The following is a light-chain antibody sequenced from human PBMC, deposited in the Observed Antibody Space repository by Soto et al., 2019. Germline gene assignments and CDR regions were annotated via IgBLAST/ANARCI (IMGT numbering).Light chain of an antibody. V-gene: IGLV1-47*02. CDR3: GTWDDGLDAWV. CDR2: NND. Sequence: QLVLTQPPSASATPGQGVNISCSGSRSNIGSRYVYWHQHLPGTVPKLLIYNNDQRPSGVPDRFSASKSGTSASLAITGLPSEDEGDYYCGTWDDGLDAWVFGGGTQLTVL. J-gene: IGLJ3*02. CDR1: RSNIGSRY.